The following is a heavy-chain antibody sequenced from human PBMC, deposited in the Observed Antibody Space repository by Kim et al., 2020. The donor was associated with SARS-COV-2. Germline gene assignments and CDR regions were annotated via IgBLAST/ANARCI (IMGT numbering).Heavy chain of an antibody. D-gene: IGHD1-26*01. J-gene: IGHJ5*02. CDR3: ARRYSGSYWSWFDP. V-gene: IGHV3-33*01. Sequence: YADAVKGRFTISRDNSKNTLYLQMNSLRAEDTAVYYCARRYSGSYWSWFDPWGQGTLVTVSS.